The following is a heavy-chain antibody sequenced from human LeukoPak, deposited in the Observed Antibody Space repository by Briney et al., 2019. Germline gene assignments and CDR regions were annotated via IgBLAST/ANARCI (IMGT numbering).Heavy chain of an antibody. V-gene: IGHV3-30*02. Sequence: PGGSLRLSCTGSGFPFTSYGMHCVRQTPRRGLEWVAFIRYDAKTEYYADSVKGRFTIAREDSHSTVHLHMKDLRPDDAAIYFCAKDLNTVVMQYFDSWGQGTLVSVSS. CDR3: AKDLNTVVMQYFDS. CDR2: IRYDAKTE. CDR1: GFPFTSYG. D-gene: IGHD2-21*01. J-gene: IGHJ4*02.